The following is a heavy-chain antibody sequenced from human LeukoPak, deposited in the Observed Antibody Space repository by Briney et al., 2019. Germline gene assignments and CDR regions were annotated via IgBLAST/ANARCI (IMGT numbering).Heavy chain of an antibody. CDR3: ARDRVKRGYSYGIPLYGMDV. CDR2: ICSDGST. J-gene: IGHJ6*02. CDR1: GFTVSSSY. D-gene: IGHD5-18*01. Sequence: PGGSLRLSCAASGFTVSSSYMTWVRQAPGKGLEWVSVICSDGSTYYADSVKGRFTISRDNSMNTLYLQMNSLRAEDTAVYYCARDRVKRGYSYGIPLYGMDVWGQGTTVTVSS. V-gene: IGHV3-53*01.